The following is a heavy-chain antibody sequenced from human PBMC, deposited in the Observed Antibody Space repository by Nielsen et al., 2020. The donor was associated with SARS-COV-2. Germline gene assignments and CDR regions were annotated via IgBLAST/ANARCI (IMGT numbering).Heavy chain of an antibody. J-gene: IGHJ4*02. D-gene: IGHD6-19*01. V-gene: IGHV3-21*01. CDR1: GFTFSDYT. Sequence: GESLKISCAASGFTFSDYTMNWVRQAPGKGLQWVSSISSRSSWIYYTDSVKGRFTISRDNANNSLFLQMNNLRDDDTAVYYCVRDVRSSGWYYFDYWGQGALVTVSA. CDR3: VRDVRSSGWYYFDY. CDR2: ISSRSSWI.